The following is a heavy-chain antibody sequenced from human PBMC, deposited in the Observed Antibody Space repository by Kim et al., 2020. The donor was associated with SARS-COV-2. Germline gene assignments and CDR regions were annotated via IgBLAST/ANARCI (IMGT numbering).Heavy chain of an antibody. CDR1: GFTFSTYG. D-gene: IGHD2-15*01. CDR2: ITGNGAVT. J-gene: IGHJ4*01. Sequence: GGSLRLSCAASGFTFSTYGMSWVRQAPGKGLEWVSAITGNGAVTYYADSVKGRFAISRDNSKNTLYLQMNRLRAEDTGIYYCAKRGEDAVMGRLCAYWG. CDR3: AKRGEDAVMGRLCAY. V-gene: IGHV3-23*01.